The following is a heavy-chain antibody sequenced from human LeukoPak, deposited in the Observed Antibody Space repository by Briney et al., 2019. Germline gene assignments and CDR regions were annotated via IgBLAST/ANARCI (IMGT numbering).Heavy chain of an antibody. V-gene: IGHV3-11*01. CDR3: ARAPDCSSTSCYTNWFDP. Sequence: GGSLRLSCAASGFTFSDYYMSWIRQAPGKGLEWVSYISSSGSTIYYADSVKGRSTISRDNAKNSLYLQMNSLRAEDTAVYYCARAPDCSSTSCYTNWFDPWGQGTLVTVSS. CDR1: GFTFSDYY. J-gene: IGHJ5*02. D-gene: IGHD2-2*02. CDR2: ISSSGSTI.